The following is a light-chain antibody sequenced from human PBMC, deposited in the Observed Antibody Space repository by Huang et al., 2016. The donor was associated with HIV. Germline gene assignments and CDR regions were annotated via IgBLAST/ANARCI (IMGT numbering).Light chain of an antibody. J-gene: IGKJ2*01. CDR2: GAS. CDR3: QQYNKWPYT. V-gene: IGKV3-15*01. Sequence: EIVMTQSAATLSVSPGARATLSCKSSQSITSNLAWYQQKPGQAPRLLIYGASTRASGIPARFSGSGSETEFTLTISSLQSEDFAVYYCQQYNKWPYTFGQGTKLGIK. CDR1: QSITSN.